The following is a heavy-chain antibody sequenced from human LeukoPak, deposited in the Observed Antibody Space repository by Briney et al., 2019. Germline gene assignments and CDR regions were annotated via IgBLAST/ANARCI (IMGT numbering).Heavy chain of an antibody. Sequence: SETLSLTCTVSGGSISGSGYHWGWIRQPPGKGLEWIGSVYDSGSTYYNPSLKSRVTIHVDTSKNQFSLRLSSVTAADTAEYYCARHGGAAAGLDYCGQGILVTVSS. D-gene: IGHD6-13*01. CDR3: ARHGGAAAGLDY. CDR1: GGSISGSGYH. V-gene: IGHV4-39*01. J-gene: IGHJ4*02. CDR2: VYDSGST.